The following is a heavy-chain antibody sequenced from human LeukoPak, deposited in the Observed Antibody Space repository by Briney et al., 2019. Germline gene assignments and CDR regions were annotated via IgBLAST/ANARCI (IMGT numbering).Heavy chain of an antibody. V-gene: IGHV4-38-2*02. CDR1: GFSISGGHY. D-gene: IGHD1-1*01. Sequence: SETLSLTCVVSGFSISGGHYWGWIRQPPGKGLEWIGNIHPSGTMFHNSSLNSRVTMSMDTSKNQFSLKLSSVTAADTAVYYCAREAERRVVNWGQGTLVTVSS. J-gene: IGHJ4*02. CDR3: AREAERRVVN. CDR2: IHPSGTM.